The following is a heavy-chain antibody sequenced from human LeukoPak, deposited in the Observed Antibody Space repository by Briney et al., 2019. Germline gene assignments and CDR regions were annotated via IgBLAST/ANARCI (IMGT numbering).Heavy chain of an antibody. D-gene: IGHD6-13*01. Sequence: GRSLRLSCAASGFTFSSYAMHWVRQAPGKGLEWVALISYDGSINDYADSVNGRFTISRDNSKNTLYLQMNSLRADDTAMYYCARGSYSSSWKTFDYWGQGTLVTVSS. CDR1: GFTFSSYA. CDR2: ISYDGSIN. J-gene: IGHJ4*02. CDR3: ARGSYSSSWKTFDY. V-gene: IGHV3-30*04.